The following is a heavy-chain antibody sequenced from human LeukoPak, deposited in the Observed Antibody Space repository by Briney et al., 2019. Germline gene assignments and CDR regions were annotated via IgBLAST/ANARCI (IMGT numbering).Heavy chain of an antibody. J-gene: IGHJ6*03. CDR2: IKQDGSEK. Sequence: GGSLRLSCAASGFTFSSYWMNWVRQAPGKGLEWVANIKQDGSEKYYVDSVKGRFTISRDNAKNSLYLQMNSLRAADTAVYYCARERLLGYCSSSSCYQSCYYYYMDVWGKGSTVTVSS. V-gene: IGHV3-7*01. CDR3: ARERLLGYCSSSSCYQSCYYYYMDV. CDR1: GFTFSSYW. D-gene: IGHD2-2*01.